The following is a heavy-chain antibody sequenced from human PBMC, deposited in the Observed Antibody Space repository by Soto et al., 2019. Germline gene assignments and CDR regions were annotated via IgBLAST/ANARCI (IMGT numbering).Heavy chain of an antibody. Sequence: PGGSLRLSCDTSGFTFSNYVMTWVRQAPGRGLEWVSSISGSGGSTYYADSVKGRFTISRDDSNSTLFLQMNSLRAEDTAVYYCAKARTSSWSLDDWGQGTLVTVSS. CDR1: GFTFSNYV. J-gene: IGHJ4*02. CDR2: ISGSGGST. D-gene: IGHD6-13*01. V-gene: IGHV3-23*01. CDR3: AKARTSSWSLDD.